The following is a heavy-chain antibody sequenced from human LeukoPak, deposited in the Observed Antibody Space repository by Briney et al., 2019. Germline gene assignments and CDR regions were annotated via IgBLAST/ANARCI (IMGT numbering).Heavy chain of an antibody. CDR3: ARRSDPMRYFDY. CDR1: GFTFDDYG. Sequence: GGSLRLSCTASGFTFDDYGMSWVRQAPGKGLEWVSGINWNGGSTGYADSVKGRFTISRDNAKNSLYLQMNSLRAEDTALYYCARRSDPMRYFDYWGQGTLVTVSS. CDR2: INWNGGST. V-gene: IGHV3-20*04. J-gene: IGHJ4*02.